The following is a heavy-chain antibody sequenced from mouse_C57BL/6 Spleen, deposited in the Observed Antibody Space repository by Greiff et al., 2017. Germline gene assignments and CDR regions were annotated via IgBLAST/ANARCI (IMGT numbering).Heavy chain of an antibody. CDR3: ARDDSSGYPFDY. Sequence: EVKLQESGPGLVKPSQSLSLTCSVTGYSITSGYYWNWIRQFPGKKLEWMGYISYDGSNNYNPSLKNRISITRDTSKNQFFLKLNSVTTEDTATYYCARDDSSGYPFDYWGQGTTLTVSS. D-gene: IGHD3-2*02. CDR2: ISYDGSN. V-gene: IGHV3-6*01. CDR1: GYSITSGYY. J-gene: IGHJ2*01.